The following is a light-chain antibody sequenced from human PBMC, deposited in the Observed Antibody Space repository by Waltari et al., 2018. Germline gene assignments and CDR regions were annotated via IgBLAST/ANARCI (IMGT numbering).Light chain of an antibody. J-gene: IGLJ3*02. CDR2: RNN. CDR1: SNNVGNLG. V-gene: IGLV10-54*04. CDR3: STWDNSLSGWV. Sequence: QAGLTQPPSVSKGLRQTATLTCIGKSNNVGNLGAAWLQQHQGHPPKLLSYRNNNRPTGISGRCSASRAGNTASLTITGLQTEDEADYFCSTWDNSLSGWVFGGGTKLTGL.